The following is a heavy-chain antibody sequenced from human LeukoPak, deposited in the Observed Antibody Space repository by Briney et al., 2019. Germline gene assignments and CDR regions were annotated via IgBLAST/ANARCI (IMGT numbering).Heavy chain of an antibody. Sequence: ASVKVSCKASGYTFTGYYMHWVRQAPGQGLEWMGWINPNSGGTNYAQKFQGRVTMTRDTSISTAYMELSRLRSDDTAVYYRARMRVGALEDYFDYWGQGTLVTVSS. V-gene: IGHV1-2*02. CDR2: INPNSGGT. J-gene: IGHJ4*02. CDR1: GYTFTGYY. D-gene: IGHD1-26*01. CDR3: ARMRVGALEDYFDY.